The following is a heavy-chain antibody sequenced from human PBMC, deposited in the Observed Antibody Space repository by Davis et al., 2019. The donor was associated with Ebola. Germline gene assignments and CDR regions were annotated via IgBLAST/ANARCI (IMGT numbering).Heavy chain of an antibody. V-gene: IGHV3-53*01. CDR3: ARRLASSWYFDL. CDR1: GLTVSSNY. CDR2: IYSGGST. D-gene: IGHD3-9*01. J-gene: IGHJ2*01. Sequence: GEFLKISCVASGLTVSSNYMNWVRQAPGKGLEWVSVIYSGGSTYYADSVKGRFTISRDNSKNTLYLQMNSLRAEDTAVYYCARRLASSWYFDLWGRGTLVTVSS.